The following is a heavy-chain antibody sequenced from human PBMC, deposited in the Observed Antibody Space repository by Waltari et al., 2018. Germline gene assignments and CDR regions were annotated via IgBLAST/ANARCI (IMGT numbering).Heavy chain of an antibody. Sequence: EVYLEQSGGGLVQPGGSLKLSCAASGATIDSNYMNWSRQAPGKGLQWISGICADVTTHYADSVRGRFAISRDTSENTLYLQLSGLRPDDSGFYYCARAGHPNSWGQGALVTVSS. CDR2: ICADVTT. D-gene: IGHD1-1*01. J-gene: IGHJ1*01. V-gene: IGHV3-66*02. CDR3: ARAGHPNS. CDR1: GATIDSNY.